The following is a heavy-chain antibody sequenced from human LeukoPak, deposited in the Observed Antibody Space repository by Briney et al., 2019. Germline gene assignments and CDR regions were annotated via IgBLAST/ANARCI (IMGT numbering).Heavy chain of an antibody. Sequence: GGSLRLSYAASGFTFSSYWMNWVRQAPGEGLEWVANIKHDGSAQYYVDSVKGRFTVSRDNAKNSLYLQINSLRAEDTAIYYCAKGDRGDYVGYYFDYWGQGTLVTVSS. CDR3: AKGDRGDYVGYYFDY. CDR2: IKHDGSAQ. J-gene: IGHJ4*02. CDR1: GFTFSSYW. V-gene: IGHV3-7*01. D-gene: IGHD4-17*01.